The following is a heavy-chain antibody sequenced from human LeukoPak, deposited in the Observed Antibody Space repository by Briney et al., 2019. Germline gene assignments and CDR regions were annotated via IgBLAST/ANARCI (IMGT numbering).Heavy chain of an antibody. V-gene: IGHV1-18*01. CDR1: GHTFNSYG. CDR2: ISTYNGYA. CDR3: ARNSSDWYGYMDV. J-gene: IGHJ6*04. Sequence: ASGKVSGKASGHTFNSYGISWVRQAPGQGREWMGWISTYNGYANYAQRRQGRVTMTTETSTSTAYMELRSLRSDDPAVYYCARNSSDWYGYMDVWGKGTTVTVSS. D-gene: IGHD6-19*01.